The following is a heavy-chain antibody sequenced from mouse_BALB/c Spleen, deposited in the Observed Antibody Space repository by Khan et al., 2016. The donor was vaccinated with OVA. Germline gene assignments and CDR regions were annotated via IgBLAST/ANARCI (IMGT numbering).Heavy chain of an antibody. CDR2: IWGDGNT. CDR1: VLSLSNYG. Sequence: QVQLKESGPGLVAPSQSLSITCTVSVLSLSNYGVSWVRQPPGKGLEWLGVIWGDGNTNYHSVLKTRLSISKDNSKSQVFLKLNSLQTDDTATYYCAIIYDGYDWFTYWGQGTLVTVSA. CDR3: AIIYDGYDWFTY. J-gene: IGHJ3*01. D-gene: IGHD2-2*01. V-gene: IGHV2-3*01.